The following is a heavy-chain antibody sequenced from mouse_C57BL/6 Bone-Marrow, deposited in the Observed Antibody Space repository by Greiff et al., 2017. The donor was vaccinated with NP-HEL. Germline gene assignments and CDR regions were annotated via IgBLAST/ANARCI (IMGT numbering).Heavy chain of an antibody. J-gene: IGHJ2*01. V-gene: IGHV1-81*01. CDR1: GYTFTSYG. CDR2: IYPRSGNT. D-gene: IGHD1-1*01. CDR3: ARRGPYGSSSYYFDY. Sequence: QVQLQQSGAELARPGASVKLSCKASGYTFTSYGISWVKQRTGQGLEWIGEIYPRSGNTYYNEKFKGKATLTADKSSSTAYMELRSLTSEDSAVYFCARRGPYGSSSYYFDYWGQGTTLTVSS.